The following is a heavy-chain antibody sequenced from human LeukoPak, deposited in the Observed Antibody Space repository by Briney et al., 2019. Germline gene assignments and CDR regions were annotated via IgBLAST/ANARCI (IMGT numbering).Heavy chain of an antibody. J-gene: IGHJ3*02. CDR1: GFIFNNYA. V-gene: IGHV3-33*01. CDR3: ARDVGLAAGGMMDALDI. CDR2: IWYDGSNK. Sequence: GGSLRLSCAASGFIFNNYAMSWVRQAPGKGLEWVAVIWYDGSNKYYADSVKGRFTISRDNSKNTLYLQMNSLRAEDTAVYYCARDVGLAAGGMMDALDIWGQGTMVTVSS. D-gene: IGHD6-13*01.